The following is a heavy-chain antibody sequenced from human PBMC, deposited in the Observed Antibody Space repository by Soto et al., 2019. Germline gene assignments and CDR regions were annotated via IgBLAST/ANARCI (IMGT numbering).Heavy chain of an antibody. V-gene: IGHV3-7*01. CDR2: LNQDGSEE. CDR1: GFTFRSYW. D-gene: IGHD2-2*01. J-gene: IGHJ6*02. Sequence: PGGSLRLSCATSGFTFRSYWMSWVRQAPGKGLEWVANLNQDGSEEQYVDSVKGRFTISRDNSKNTLYLQMNSLRAEDTAVYYCAKPHCSTTSCYPHYYYYYGMDVWGQGTTVTVSS. CDR3: AKPHCSTTSCYPHYYYYYGMDV.